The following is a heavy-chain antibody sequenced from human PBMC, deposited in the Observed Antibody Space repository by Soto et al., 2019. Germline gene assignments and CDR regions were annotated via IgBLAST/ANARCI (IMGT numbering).Heavy chain of an antibody. V-gene: IGHV1-69*13. Sequence: GAAVKVSCKASGGTFSSYAISWVRQAPGQGLEWMGGIIPIFGTANYAQKFQGRVTITADESTSTAYMELSSLRSEDTAMYYCARVPTYYYDSSGPPIWGQGTMVTVSS. J-gene: IGHJ3*02. D-gene: IGHD3-22*01. CDR1: GGTFSSYA. CDR3: ARVPTYYYDSSGPPI. CDR2: IIPIFGTA.